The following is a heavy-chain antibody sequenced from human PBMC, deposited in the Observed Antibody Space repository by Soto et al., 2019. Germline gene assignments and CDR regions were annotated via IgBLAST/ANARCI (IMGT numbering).Heavy chain of an antibody. CDR1: GDSIISSDFY. CDR2: IFYLGSS. Sequence: SETLSLTCTVSGDSIISSDFYWGWVRQPPGKGLEWIGSIFYLGSSYYNPSLKSRVTMSVDTSKNQFSLRLRSVTAADTALYFRARHSLALRKNNWFDPWGQGIMVTVSS. J-gene: IGHJ5*02. V-gene: IGHV4-39*01. D-gene: IGHD3-3*02. CDR3: ARHSLALRKNNWFDP.